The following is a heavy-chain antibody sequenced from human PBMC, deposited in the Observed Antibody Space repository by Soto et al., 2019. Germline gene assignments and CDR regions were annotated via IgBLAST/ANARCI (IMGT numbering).Heavy chain of an antibody. CDR1: GYIFTGYY. J-gene: IGHJ4*02. CDR2: INPNSGDT. CDR3: ARASDGSSSYISHFDN. D-gene: IGHD6-13*01. Sequence: AASVKVSCKASGYIFTGYYMHWVRQAPGQGLEWMGWINPNSGDTKYAQKFQGRVIMTRDTSISTASVELSSLTSDDTAVYYCARASDGSSSYISHFDNWGRGTLVTVSS. V-gene: IGHV1-2*02.